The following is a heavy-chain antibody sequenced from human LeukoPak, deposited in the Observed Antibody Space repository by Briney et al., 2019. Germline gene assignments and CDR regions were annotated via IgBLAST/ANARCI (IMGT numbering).Heavy chain of an antibody. J-gene: IGHJ4*02. CDR1: GFTFSSYS. V-gene: IGHV3-21*01. CDR3: ARERPYCSSTSCYRGGFDY. CDR2: ISSSSSYI. D-gene: IGHD2-2*02. Sequence: GGSLRLSCAASGFTFSSYSMNWVRQAPGKGLEWVSSISSSSSYIYYADSVKGRYTISRDNAKNSLYLQMNSLRAEDTAVYYCARERPYCSSTSCYRGGFDYWGQGTLVTASS.